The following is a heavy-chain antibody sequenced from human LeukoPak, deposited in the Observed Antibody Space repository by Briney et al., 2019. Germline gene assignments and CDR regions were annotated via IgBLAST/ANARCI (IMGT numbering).Heavy chain of an antibody. CDR1: GFTFSGYS. CDR3: AREVSEGFDF. Sequence: GGSLRLSCTASGFTFSGYSMNWIRQAPGKGLEWVSSFGTRSASIYHAGSVKGRFAISRDNAKNSLYLQMNSLRAEDTALYYCAREVSEGFDFWGQGTLVTVSS. V-gene: IGHV3-21*01. D-gene: IGHD3-22*01. J-gene: IGHJ4*02. CDR2: FGTRSASI.